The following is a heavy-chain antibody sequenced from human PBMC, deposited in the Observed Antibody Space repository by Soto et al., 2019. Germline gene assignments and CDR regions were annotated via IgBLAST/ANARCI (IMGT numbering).Heavy chain of an antibody. CDR3: ARGVPYSYGYVSWFDP. Sequence: QVQLQESGPGLVKPSETLSLTCTVSGGSVSSGSYYWSWIRQPPGKGLEWIGYIYYSGSTNYNPSLKSRVTISVDTSKNQFSLKLSSVTAADTAEYYCARGVPYSYGYVSWFDPWGQGTLVTVSS. CDR2: IYYSGST. J-gene: IGHJ5*02. V-gene: IGHV4-61*01. CDR1: GGSVSSGSYY. D-gene: IGHD5-18*01.